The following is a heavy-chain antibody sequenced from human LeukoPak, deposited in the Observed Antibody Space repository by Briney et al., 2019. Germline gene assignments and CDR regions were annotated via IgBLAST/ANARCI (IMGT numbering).Heavy chain of an antibody. CDR3: ARLLRITIFGVDPPPHYMDV. V-gene: IGHV4-38-2*01. CDR1: GYSISSGYY. Sequence: SETLSLTCAVSGYSISSGYYWGWIRQPPGKGLEWIGSIYHSGRTYYNPSLKSRVTISVDTSKNQFSLKLSSVTAADTAVYYCARLLRITIFGVDPPPHYMDVWGKGTTVTVSS. CDR2: IYHSGRT. J-gene: IGHJ6*03. D-gene: IGHD3-3*01.